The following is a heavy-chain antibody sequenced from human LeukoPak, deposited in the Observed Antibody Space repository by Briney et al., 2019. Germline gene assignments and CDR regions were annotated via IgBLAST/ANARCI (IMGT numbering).Heavy chain of an antibody. V-gene: IGHV1-69*04. J-gene: IGHJ4*02. CDR2: IIPILGIA. CDR1: GGTFSSYA. CDR3: ARVTGMGDFDY. D-gene: IGHD2-8*01. Sequence: SVKVSCKASGGTFSSYAISWVRQAPGQGLEWMGRIIPILGIANYAQKLQGRVTITADKSTSTAYMELSSLRSEDTAVYYCARVTGMGDFDYWGQGTLVTVSS.